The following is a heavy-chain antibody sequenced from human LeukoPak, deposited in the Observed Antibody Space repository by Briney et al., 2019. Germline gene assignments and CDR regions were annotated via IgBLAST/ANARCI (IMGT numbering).Heavy chain of an antibody. V-gene: IGHV1-69*13. J-gene: IGHJ5*02. CDR2: IIPIFGTA. Sequence: ASVKVSCKASGGTFSSYAISWVRQAPGQGLEWMGGIIPIFGTANYAQKFQGRVTITADESTSTAYMELSRLRSDDTAVYYCARVGVPYSSSSPFDPNWFDPWGQGTLVTVSS. CDR1: GGTFSSYA. CDR3: ARVGVPYSSSSPFDPNWFDP. D-gene: IGHD6-6*01.